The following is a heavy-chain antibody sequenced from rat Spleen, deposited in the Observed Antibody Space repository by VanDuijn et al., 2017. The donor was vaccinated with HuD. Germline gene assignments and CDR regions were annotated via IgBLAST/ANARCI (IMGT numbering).Heavy chain of an antibody. V-gene: IGHV5-29*01. CDR1: GLTFSAYY. CDR3: ATHNSGYFDY. CDR2: ISYDGSST. Sequence: EVQLVESDGDLVQPGRSPKLSCAASGLTFSAYYMAWVRQAPTKGLEWVATISYDGSSTYYRDSVKGRFTISRDNAKNTLYLQMDSLRPEDTATYYCATHNSGYFDYWGQGVMVTVSS. J-gene: IGHJ2*01. D-gene: IGHD4-3*01.